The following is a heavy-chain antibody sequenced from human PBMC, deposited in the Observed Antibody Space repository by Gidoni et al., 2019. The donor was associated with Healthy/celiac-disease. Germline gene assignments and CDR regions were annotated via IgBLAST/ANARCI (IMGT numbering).Heavy chain of an antibody. J-gene: IGHJ4*02. Sequence: QVQLQQWGAGLLQPSETLSLTCAVYGASFSGYYWTWIRQPPGKGLEWIGEINHSGSTNYNPSLKSRVTISVDTSKNQFSLKLSSVTAADTAVYYCARGRWLRSSFDYWGQGTLVTVSS. CDR1: GASFSGYY. CDR3: ARGRWLRSSFDY. D-gene: IGHD5-12*01. CDR2: INHSGST. V-gene: IGHV4-34*01.